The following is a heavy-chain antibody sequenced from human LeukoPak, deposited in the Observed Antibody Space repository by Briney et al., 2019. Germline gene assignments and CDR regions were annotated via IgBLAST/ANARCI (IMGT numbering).Heavy chain of an antibody. V-gene: IGHV7-4-1*02. D-gene: IGHD6-19*01. CDR2: INTNTGDP. J-gene: IGHJ4*02. CDR1: GNIFTTYA. Sequence: ASVKVSCKASGNIFTTYALNWVRQAPGQGLEWMGWINTNTGDPTYAQGFTGRFVFSLDTSVSTAYLQISSLKAEDTAVYYCARDRHSGWYYEYYFDYWGQGTLVTVSS. CDR3: ARDRHSGWYYEYYFDY.